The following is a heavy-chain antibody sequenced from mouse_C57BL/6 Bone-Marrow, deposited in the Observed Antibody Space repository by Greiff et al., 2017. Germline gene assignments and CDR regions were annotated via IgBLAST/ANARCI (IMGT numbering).Heavy chain of an antibody. Sequence: VQLQQSGAELVRPGASVKLSCTASGFNIKADYMHWVKQRPEQGLEWIGWFDPENGDTKYDSKFQGKATIPADTSSTTAYLQLSSRTSEDTAVYYYSTPSTSYGNPGFAYWGQGTLVTVSA. CDR2: FDPENGDT. D-gene: IGHD2-1*01. CDR3: STPSTSYGNPGFAY. J-gene: IGHJ3*01. V-gene: IGHV14-4*01. CDR1: GFNIKADY.